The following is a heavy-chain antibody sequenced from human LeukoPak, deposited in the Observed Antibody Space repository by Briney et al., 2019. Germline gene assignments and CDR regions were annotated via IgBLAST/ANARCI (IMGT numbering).Heavy chain of an antibody. CDR1: KYTFTGYY. Sequence: ASVKVSCKASKYTFTGYYMHWVRQAPGQGLEWMGWINPNSGGTNCAQKFQGWVTMTRDTSISTAYMELSRLRSDDTAVYYCARMSASFPRRYFQHWGQGTLVTVSS. V-gene: IGHV1-2*04. CDR3: ARMSASFPRRYFQH. J-gene: IGHJ1*01. CDR2: INPNSGGT.